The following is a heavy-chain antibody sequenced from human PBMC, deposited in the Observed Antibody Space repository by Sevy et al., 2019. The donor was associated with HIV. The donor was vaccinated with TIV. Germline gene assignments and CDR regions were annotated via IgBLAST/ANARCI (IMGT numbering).Heavy chain of an antibody. CDR2: INPNSGDP. V-gene: IGHV1-2*06. CDR3: ARVLYYDSSAYYFDY. CDR1: GYMFIAYF. Sequence: ASVKVSCKASGYMFIAYFIHWVRQAPGQGLEWMGRINPNSGDPNYAQKFQGRVTMTRDTSINTAYMELSRLRSDDTAVYSCARVLYYDSSAYYFDYWGQGTLVTVSS. D-gene: IGHD3-22*01. J-gene: IGHJ4*02.